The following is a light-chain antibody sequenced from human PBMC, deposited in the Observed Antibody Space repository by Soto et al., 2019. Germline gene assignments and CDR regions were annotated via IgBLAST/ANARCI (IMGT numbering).Light chain of an antibody. V-gene: IGKV1-5*03. CDR1: QTISSW. J-gene: IGKJ1*01. CDR3: QQRMSWPWT. CDR2: KAS. Sequence: DIQMTQSPSTLSGSVGDRVTITCRASQTISSWLAWYQQKPGKAPKLLIYKASTLKSGVPSRFSGSGSGTEFTLTISSLEPEDFAVYYCQQRMSWPWTFGQGTKVDIK.